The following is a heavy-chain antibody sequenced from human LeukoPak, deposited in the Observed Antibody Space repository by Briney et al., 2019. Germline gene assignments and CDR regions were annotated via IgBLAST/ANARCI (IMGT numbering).Heavy chain of an antibody. J-gene: IGHJ5*02. V-gene: IGHV4-30-4*08. D-gene: IGHD2-2*02. Sequence: SETLSLTCTVSGGSISSGDYYWSWIRQPPGMGLEWIGYIYYSGSTYYNPSLKSRVTISVDTSKNQFSLKLSSVTAADTAVYYCARRPDCSSTSCYSFWFDPWGQGTLVTVSS. CDR3: ARRPDCSSTSCYSFWFDP. CDR1: GGSISSGDYY. CDR2: IYYSGST.